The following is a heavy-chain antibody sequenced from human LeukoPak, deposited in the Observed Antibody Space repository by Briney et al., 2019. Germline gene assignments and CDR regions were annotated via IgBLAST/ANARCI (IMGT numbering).Heavy chain of an antibody. CDR3: AKGYYDYVWGSYYFDY. CDR2: ISGSGGST. D-gene: IGHD3-16*01. CDR1: GFTFSSYA. V-gene: IGHV3-23*01. J-gene: IGHJ4*02. Sequence: GGSLRLSCAASGFTFSSYAMSWVRQAPGKGLEWVSAISGSGGSTYYADSVKGRFTISRDNSRDTLHLQMNSLRTEDTAVYYCAKGYYDYVWGSYYFDYWGQGTLVTVSS.